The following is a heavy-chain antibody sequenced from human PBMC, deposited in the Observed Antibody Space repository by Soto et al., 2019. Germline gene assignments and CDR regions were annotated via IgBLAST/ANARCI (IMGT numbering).Heavy chain of an antibody. V-gene: IGHV1-8*01. D-gene: IGHD2-21*02. Sequence: ASVKVSCKASGYTFTDYDINWVLQAAGQGLEWMGWMDANSGNTGYAQKFQGRVTMTRDTSISTAYMELSGLRSEDTAVYYCARPHYRGNSRWFDPWGQGTLVTVSS. J-gene: IGHJ5*02. CDR2: MDANSGNT. CDR3: ARPHYRGNSRWFDP. CDR1: GYTFTDYD.